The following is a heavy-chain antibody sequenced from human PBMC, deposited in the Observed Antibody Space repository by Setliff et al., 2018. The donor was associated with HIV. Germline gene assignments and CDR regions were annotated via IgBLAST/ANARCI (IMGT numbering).Heavy chain of an antibody. V-gene: IGHV1-69-2*01. J-gene: IGHJ6*03. D-gene: IGHD2-2*02. CDR3: ATDRGAIEDGRRFYYMDV. CDR1: GYTFVDFY. Sequence: ASVKVSCKGSGYTFVDFYMHWVKEAPGRGLEWMGRIDPEDGETIYAENFQGRVTITADTSTDTVYMEVSSLISDDTAVYYCATDRGAIEDGRRFYYMDVWGKWTTVTVSS. CDR2: IDPEDGET.